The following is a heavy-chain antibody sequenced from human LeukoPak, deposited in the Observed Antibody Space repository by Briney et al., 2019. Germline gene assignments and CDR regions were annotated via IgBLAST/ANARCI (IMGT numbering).Heavy chain of an antibody. Sequence: SGPALVKPTQTLTLTCTFSGFSLNTNLMRVTWIRQPPGKALEWLARIDWDDDKFYNTSLKTRLTISKDTSKNQVVLTMTNMDPVDTGTYFCARSGTFGEATFDVWGLGTMVTVAS. CDR2: IDWDDDK. CDR3: ARSGTFGEATFDV. V-gene: IGHV2-70*04. D-gene: IGHD3-10*01. J-gene: IGHJ3*01. CDR1: GFSLNTNLMR.